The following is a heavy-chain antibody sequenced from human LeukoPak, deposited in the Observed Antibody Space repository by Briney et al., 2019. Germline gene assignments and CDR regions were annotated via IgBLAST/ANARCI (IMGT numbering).Heavy chain of an antibody. D-gene: IGHD1-26*01. CDR3: ARDSTDSGSYYSYFDY. Sequence: GASVKVSCKASGYTFTGYYMHWVRQAPGQGLEWMGWINPNSGGTNYAQKFQGRVTMTRDTSISTAYMELSRRRSDDTAVYYCARDSTDSGSYYSYFDYWGQGTLVTVSS. CDR2: INPNSGGT. J-gene: IGHJ4*02. V-gene: IGHV1-2*02. CDR1: GYTFTGYY.